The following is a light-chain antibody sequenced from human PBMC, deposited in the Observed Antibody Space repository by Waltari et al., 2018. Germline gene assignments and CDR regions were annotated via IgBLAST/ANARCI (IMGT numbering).Light chain of an antibody. Sequence: DIQITQSPSTLSASLGDRVTITCRASQSISTWLAWYQQQPGKAPKFLIYEASSLQSGVPSRFSGSGSGTEFTLTINNLQPDDFATYYCQQYNTYSLTFGGGTKVEIK. J-gene: IGKJ4*01. CDR3: QQYNTYSLT. CDR1: QSISTW. V-gene: IGKV1-5*03. CDR2: EAS.